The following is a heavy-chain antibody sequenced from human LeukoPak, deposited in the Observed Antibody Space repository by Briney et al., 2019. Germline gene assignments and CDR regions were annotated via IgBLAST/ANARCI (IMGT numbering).Heavy chain of an antibody. J-gene: IGHJ5*02. CDR2: IYYSGST. Sequence: SETLSLTCTVSGGSISSSSYYWGWIRQPPGKGLEWIGSIYYSGSTYYNPSLKSRVTISVDTSKNQFSLKLSSVTAADTAVYYCARDGWFGDPPLWFDPWGQGTLVTVSS. V-gene: IGHV4-39*07. D-gene: IGHD3-10*01. CDR3: ARDGWFGDPPLWFDP. CDR1: GGSISSSSYY.